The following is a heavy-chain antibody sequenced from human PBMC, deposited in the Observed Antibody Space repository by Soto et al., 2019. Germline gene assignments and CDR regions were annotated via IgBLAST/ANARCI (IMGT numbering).Heavy chain of an antibody. CDR1: GFTFISYA. CDR3: AKIQAPAHIAVVGTALDY. D-gene: IGHD6-19*01. J-gene: IGHJ4*02. Sequence: PGGSLRLSCAASGFTFISYAMSWVRQAPGKGLEWVSAISGSGGSTYYADSVKGRFTISRDNSMNTLYLQMNSLRAEDTAVYYFAKIQAPAHIAVVGTALDYGGQGTLDTASS. V-gene: IGHV3-23*01. CDR2: ISGSGGST.